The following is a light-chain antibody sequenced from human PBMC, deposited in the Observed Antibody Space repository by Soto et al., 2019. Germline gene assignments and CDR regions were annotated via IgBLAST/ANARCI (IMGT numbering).Light chain of an antibody. Sequence: QSALTQPASVSGSPGQSITISCTGTSSDVGGYNYVSWYQQHPGKAPKLMIYEVSNRPSGVSNRFSGSKSGNTASLTISGRQAEDEAEYYCSSYTIISTSHLYVFGTGTKVTFL. V-gene: IGLV2-14*01. CDR2: EVS. CDR1: SSDVGGYNY. J-gene: IGLJ1*01. CDR3: SSYTIISTSHLYV.